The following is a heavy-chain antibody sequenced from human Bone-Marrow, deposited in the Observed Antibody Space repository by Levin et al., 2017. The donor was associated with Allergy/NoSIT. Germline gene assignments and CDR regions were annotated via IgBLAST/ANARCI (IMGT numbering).Heavy chain of an antibody. J-gene: IGHJ6*02. V-gene: IGHV3-30*18. CDR1: GFTFSSYG. Sequence: GGSLRLSCAASGFTFSSYGMHWVRQAPGKGLEWVAVISYDGSNKYYADSVKGRFTISRDNSKNTLYLQMNSLRAEDTAVYYCAKDMGQLWVLGMDVWGQGTTVTVSS. D-gene: IGHD5-18*01. CDR2: ISYDGSNK. CDR3: AKDMGQLWVLGMDV.